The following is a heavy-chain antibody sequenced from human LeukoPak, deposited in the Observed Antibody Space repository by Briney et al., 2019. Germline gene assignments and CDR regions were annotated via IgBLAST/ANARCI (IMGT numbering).Heavy chain of an antibody. CDR3: ARLGSGSYYTADAFDI. D-gene: IGHD3-10*01. CDR2: INPNSGGT. J-gene: IGHJ3*02. CDR1: GYIFTGYY. Sequence: ASVKVSCKASGYIFTGYYMHWVRQAPGQGLEWMGWINPNSGGTNYAQKFQGRVTTTRDTSISTAYMELSRLRSDDTAVYYCARLGSGSYYTADAFDIWGQGTMVTVSS. V-gene: IGHV1-2*02.